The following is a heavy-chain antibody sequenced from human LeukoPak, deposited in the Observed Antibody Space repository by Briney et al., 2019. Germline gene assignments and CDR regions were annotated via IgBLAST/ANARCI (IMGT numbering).Heavy chain of an antibody. CDR1: EFDFSTHA. V-gene: IGHV3-23*01. J-gene: IGHJ4*02. CDR2: ISISGTKT. Sequence: GGSLRLSCAASEFDFSTHAVAWVRQAPGKGLERVSAISISGTKTYYADSVKGRFTISRDNSKNTLYLQMYSLRAEDTAVYYCANEIRPNDYWGQGTLVTVSS. CDR3: ANEIRPNDY. D-gene: IGHD4-17*01.